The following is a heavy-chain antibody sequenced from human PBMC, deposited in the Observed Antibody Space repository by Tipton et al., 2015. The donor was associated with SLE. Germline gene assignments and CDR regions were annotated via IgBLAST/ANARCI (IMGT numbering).Heavy chain of an antibody. CDR3: ARETTSGAFDI. V-gene: IGHV3-23*01. CDR2: ISGSGGST. CDR1: GFTFTTYG. Sequence: SLRLSCAASGFTFTTYGLNWVRQAPGKGLEWVSGISGSGGSTYYADSVKGRFTVSRDNSKNTLYLLMHSLRAEDAAVYYCARETTSGAFDIWGQGTMVSVS. D-gene: IGHD4-11*01. J-gene: IGHJ3*02.